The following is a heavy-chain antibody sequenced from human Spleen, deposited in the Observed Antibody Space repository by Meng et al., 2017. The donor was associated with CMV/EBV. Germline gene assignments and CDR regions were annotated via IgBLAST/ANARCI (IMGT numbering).Heavy chain of an antibody. J-gene: IGHJ6*02. CDR3: AREWRYGGYYGMDV. Sequence: GSMRLSCTVSGGSIRSFGYYWGWIRQPPGMGLEWIGSSYYSGSSYYNPSLKSRVTISVDTSKNQFSLKLSSVTAADTAVYYRAREWRYGGYYGMDVWGQGSTVTVSS. D-gene: IGHD4-23*01. CDR2: SYYSGSS. CDR1: GGSIRSFGYY. V-gene: IGHV4-39*07.